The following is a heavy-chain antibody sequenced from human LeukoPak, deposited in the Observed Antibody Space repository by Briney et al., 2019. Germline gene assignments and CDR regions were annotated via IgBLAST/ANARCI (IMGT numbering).Heavy chain of an antibody. CDR2: ISSSGNTI. CDR3: ARDLWGSYSTGSYLDY. CDR1: GFTFSDYY. D-gene: IGHD6-19*01. V-gene: IGHV3-11*04. Sequence: GGSLRLSCAASGFTFSDYYMSWIRQAPGKGLEGISHISSSGNTIYSADSVKGRFTISRDNAKNSVYLQMNSLRVEDTAVYFCARDLWGSYSTGSYLDYWGQGALVTVSS. J-gene: IGHJ4*02.